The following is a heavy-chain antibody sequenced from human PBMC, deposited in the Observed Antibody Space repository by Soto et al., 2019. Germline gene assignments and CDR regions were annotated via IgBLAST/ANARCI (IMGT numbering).Heavy chain of an antibody. CDR2: LTPNNGDT. Sequence: QVQLVQSGVEVKKPGASVKVSCKAAGYTFTNYDINWVRQASGQELEWMGWLTPNNGDTGIAQKFRGRLNMDRKTPIKTAYMEPGSLRSEDSAVYYFGREDGGFGYRGQGSQVTVSS. CDR3: GREDGGFGY. J-gene: IGHJ4*02. CDR1: GYTFTNYD. V-gene: IGHV1-8*01. D-gene: IGHD4-17*01.